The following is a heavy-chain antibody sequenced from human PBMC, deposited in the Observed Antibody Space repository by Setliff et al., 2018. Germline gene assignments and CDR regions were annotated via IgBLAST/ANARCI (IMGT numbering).Heavy chain of an antibody. J-gene: IGHJ4*02. CDR1: GYTFNNYG. D-gene: IGHD1-26*01. CDR2: MSVY. Sequence: ASVKVSCKASGYTFNNYGINWVRQAPGQGFEWMGWMSVYAQKVQGRVTMTTDTSTSTVYMELRSLRSDDTAVYYCARDREGIIVGVPSVWGQGTLVTVSS. V-gene: IGHV1-18*04. CDR3: ARDREGIIVGVPSV.